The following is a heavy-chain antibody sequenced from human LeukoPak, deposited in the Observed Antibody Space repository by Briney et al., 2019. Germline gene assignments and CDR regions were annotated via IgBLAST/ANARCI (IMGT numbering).Heavy chain of an antibody. CDR1: GGSISSSNW. V-gene: IGHV4-4*02. CDR2: IYHSGST. CDR3: ARHISGTDSNFDY. J-gene: IGHJ4*02. Sequence: PSETLSLTCAVSGGSISSSNWWSWVRQPPGKGLEWIGEIYHSGSTNYNPSLKSRVTISVDKSKNQFSLKLSSVTAADTAVYYCARHISGTDSNFDYWGQGTLVTVSS. D-gene: IGHD1-26*01.